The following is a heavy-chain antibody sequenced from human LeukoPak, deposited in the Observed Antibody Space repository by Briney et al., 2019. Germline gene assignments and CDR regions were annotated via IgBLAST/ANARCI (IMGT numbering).Heavy chain of an antibody. D-gene: IGHD2-21*02. J-gene: IGHJ4*02. Sequence: PSETLSLTCAVSGVSFDDYYWSWVRQTPGKGLEWIGEINHSGYTNDSPSLKSRVTLSIDTSRKQFSLNLRSVTVADTGIYYCTRMTAGHDYWGQGTLVTVSS. CDR2: INHSGYT. V-gene: IGHV4-34*01. CDR1: GVSFDDYY. CDR3: TRMTAGHDY.